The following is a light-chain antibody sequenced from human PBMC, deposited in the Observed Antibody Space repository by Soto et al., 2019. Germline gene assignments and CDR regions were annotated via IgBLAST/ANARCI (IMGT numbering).Light chain of an antibody. CDR3: QQYSSSTWT. V-gene: IGKV3-20*01. Sequence: IVLTQSPGTLSLSPRERATLSCRASQSVSSPYLAWYQQKPGQAPRLLIYGASSRATGIPDRFSGSGSGTDFTLTISRLEPEDFAVYYCQQYSSSTWTFGQGTKVEIK. CDR1: QSVSSPY. CDR2: GAS. J-gene: IGKJ1*01.